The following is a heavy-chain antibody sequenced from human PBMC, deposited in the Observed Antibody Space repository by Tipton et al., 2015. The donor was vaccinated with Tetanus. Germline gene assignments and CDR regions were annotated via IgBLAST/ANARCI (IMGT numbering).Heavy chain of an antibody. CDR1: GYTFTGYY. Sequence: QSGPEVKKPGASVKVSCKASGYTFTGYYMHWVRQAPRQGLEWMGWINPNSGGTNYAQKFQGWVTMTRDTSISTAYMELSRLRSDDTAVYYCARDRGSICSSTSCYDAFDIWGQGTMVTVSS. CDR2: INPNSGGT. J-gene: IGHJ3*02. D-gene: IGHD2-2*01. V-gene: IGHV1-2*04. CDR3: ARDRGSICSSTSCYDAFDI.